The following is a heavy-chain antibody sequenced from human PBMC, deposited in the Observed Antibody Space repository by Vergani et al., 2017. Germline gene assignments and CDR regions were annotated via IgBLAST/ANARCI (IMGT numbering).Heavy chain of an antibody. CDR1: GFTFNHYA. D-gene: IGHD5-12*01. CDR2: ISGSGGST. CDR3: AKANPQNIGYDYLYYYHAMDV. V-gene: IGHV3-23*01. Sequence: EVQLLESGGDLVQPGGSLRLSCAASGFTFNHYAMNWVRQAPGKGLEWVSGISGSGGSTYYAGSVKGRFTISRDSSKNTLDVTMNSLSAGDTAVYYCAKANPQNIGYDYLYYYHAMDVWGQGTTVTVSS. J-gene: IGHJ6*02.